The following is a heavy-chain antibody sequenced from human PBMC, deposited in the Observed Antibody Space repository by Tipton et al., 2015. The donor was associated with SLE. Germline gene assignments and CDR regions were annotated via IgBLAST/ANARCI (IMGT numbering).Heavy chain of an antibody. CDR2: IYYGGGT. CDR3: ARHVDPTDYYYYAVDV. Sequence: TLSLTCTVSGDSISNGDDYWSWIRQPPGKGLEWIGNIYYGGGTYYNPSLESRVTISLDTSKNQFSLKLNSVTAADTAVYYCARHVDPTDYYYYAVDVWGQGTTVTVSS. CDR1: GDSISNGDDY. J-gene: IGHJ6*02. V-gene: IGHV4-31*03.